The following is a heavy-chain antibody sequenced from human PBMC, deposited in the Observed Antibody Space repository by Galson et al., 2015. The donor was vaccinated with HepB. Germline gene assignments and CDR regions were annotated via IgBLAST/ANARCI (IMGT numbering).Heavy chain of an antibody. CDR2: ISGSDGST. CDR3: ARGIVVIREAFDC. CDR1: GFSFSSFA. V-gene: IGHV3-23*01. Sequence: SLRLSCAASGFSFSSFAMTWVRQAPGKGLEWVSAISGSDGSTYYAVSVKGRFSISRENSKNTLYLQMNSLRAEDTAVYYCARGIVVIREAFDCWGQGTLVTVSS. D-gene: IGHD3-22*01. J-gene: IGHJ4*02.